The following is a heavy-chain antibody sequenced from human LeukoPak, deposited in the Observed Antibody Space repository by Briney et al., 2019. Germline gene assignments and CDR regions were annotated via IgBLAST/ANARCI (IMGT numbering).Heavy chain of an antibody. Sequence: PSETLSLTCTVSGGSLSNYYWNWVRQPPGKGLERIGYISYSGSTNYNPSLKSRVTISVDTSKNQFSLKLSSVTAADTALYYCASGRDGYTYDAFDIWGQGTMVTVSS. CDR3: ASGRDGYTYDAFDI. CDR2: ISYSGST. CDR1: GGSLSNYY. D-gene: IGHD5-24*01. V-gene: IGHV4-59*01. J-gene: IGHJ3*02.